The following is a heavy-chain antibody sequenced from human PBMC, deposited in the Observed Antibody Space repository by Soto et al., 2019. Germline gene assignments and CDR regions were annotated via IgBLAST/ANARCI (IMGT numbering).Heavy chain of an antibody. J-gene: IGHJ4*02. V-gene: IGHV5-51*01. CDR1: GYSFTSYW. D-gene: IGHD3-22*01. CDR2: IYPGDSDT. CDR3: AISAYYSDSSGYYTAGFDY. Sequence: PGESLKISCKGSGYSFTSYWIGWVRQMPGKGLEWMWIIYPGDSDTIYSPSFQGHVTISADKSISTAYLQWSSLKASDTAMYYCAISAYYSDSSGYYTAGFDYWGQGTLVTVSS.